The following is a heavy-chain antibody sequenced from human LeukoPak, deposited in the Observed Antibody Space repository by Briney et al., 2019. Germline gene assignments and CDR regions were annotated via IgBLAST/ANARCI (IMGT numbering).Heavy chain of an antibody. D-gene: IGHD2-2*01. CDR2: INPNSGDT. CDR3: ARLGYCSSTSCYVFDY. Sequence: GASVKVSCKASGYTFTGYYMHWVRQAPGQGLEWMGWINPNSGDTNYAQKFQGRVTMTRDTSISTAYMELSRLRSDDTAVYYCARLGYCSSTSCYVFDYWGQGTLVTVSS. J-gene: IGHJ4*02. CDR1: GYTFTGYY. V-gene: IGHV1-2*02.